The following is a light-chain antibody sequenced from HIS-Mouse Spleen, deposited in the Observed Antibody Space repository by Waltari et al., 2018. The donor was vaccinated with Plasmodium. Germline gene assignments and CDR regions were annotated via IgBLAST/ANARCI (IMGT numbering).Light chain of an antibody. V-gene: IGLV2-23*01. J-gene: IGLJ1*01. CDR3: CSYAGSSTYV. CDR1: RSDGGSYNL. Sequence: QSALTQPASVSGSPGQSITISCPGTRSDGGSYNLVTWYRQHPGKAPKLIIYEGSKRPSGVSNRFSGSKSGNTASLTISGLQAEDEADYYCCSYAGSSTYVFGTGTKVTVL. CDR2: EGS.